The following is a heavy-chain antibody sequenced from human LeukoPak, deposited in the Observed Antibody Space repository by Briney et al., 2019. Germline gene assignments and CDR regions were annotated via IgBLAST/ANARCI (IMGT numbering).Heavy chain of an antibody. CDR3: ARGDSSGYYIFYSEYYFDY. D-gene: IGHD3-22*01. CDR1: VYTFTGYY. J-gene: IGHJ4*02. V-gene: IGHV1-2*02. Sequence: ASVKVSCKASVYTFTGYYMHWVRQAPGQGLEWMGWINPNSGGTNYAQKFQGRVTTTRDTSISTAYMELSRLRSDDTAVYYCARGDSSGYYIFYSEYYFDYWGQGTLVTVSS. CDR2: INPNSGGT.